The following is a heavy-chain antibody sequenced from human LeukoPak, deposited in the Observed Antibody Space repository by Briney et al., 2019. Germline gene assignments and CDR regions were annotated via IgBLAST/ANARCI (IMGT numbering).Heavy chain of an antibody. CDR3: AMGGWLQQLVY. J-gene: IGHJ4*02. D-gene: IGHD5-24*01. CDR2: IREIGSNT. CDR1: GFRPSSYI. V-gene: IGHV3-23*01. Sequence: GGSLRLSCVASGFRPSSYIMSWVRPVPEKGLEWVSDIREIGSNTYYAESVKGRFTISRDNSKNTLYMQMNSLRAEDTAVYYCAMGGWLQQLVYCGQGTLVTVSS.